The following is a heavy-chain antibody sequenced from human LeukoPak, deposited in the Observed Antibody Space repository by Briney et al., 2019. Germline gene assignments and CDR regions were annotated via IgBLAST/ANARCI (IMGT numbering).Heavy chain of an antibody. CDR2: ISYDGSGK. D-gene: IGHD1-26*01. CDR1: GFTFSSYA. CDR3: EGEPSGTYRFDY. J-gene: IGHJ4*02. V-gene: IGHV3-30*04. Sequence: PGGSLRLSCAASGFTFSSYAMSWVRQAPGKGLEWVTVISYDGSGKSYADSVKGRFTISRDNSKNTLYLQMNSLRAEDTAVYYCEGEPSGTYRFDYWGQGTLVTVSS.